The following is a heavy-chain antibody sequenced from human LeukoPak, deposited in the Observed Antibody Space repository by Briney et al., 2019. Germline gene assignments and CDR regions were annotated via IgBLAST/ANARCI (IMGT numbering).Heavy chain of an antibody. CDR2: ISGSGGRT. J-gene: IGHJ1*01. D-gene: IGHD4/OR15-4a*01. CDR1: GLTYNHYA. Sequence: GGSLRLSCAACGLTYNHYALSCVRQAPGKGLEWVSAISGSGGRTYYADSGRGRFTISRDNSKNTLYLQMNSLRAEDTAVYYCAKAPEYGHNFPEHFQHWGQGTLVTVSS. CDR3: AKAPEYGHNFPEHFQH. V-gene: IGHV3-23*01.